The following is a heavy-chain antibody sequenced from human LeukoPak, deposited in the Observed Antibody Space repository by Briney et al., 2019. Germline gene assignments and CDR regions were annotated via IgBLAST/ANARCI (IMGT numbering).Heavy chain of an antibody. CDR1: GYTFTRYG. D-gene: IGHD3-10*01. V-gene: IGHV1-18*01. CDR2: ISTYNGNT. CDR3: ARQGDVRTRRGDDAFDI. J-gene: IGHJ3*02. Sequence: GASVKVSCKSSGYTFTRYGISWVRQAPGQGLEWMGWISTYNGNTNYAQKLQGRVTMTTDTSTSTAYMELRSLRSDDTAVYYCARQGDVRTRRGDDAFDIWGQGTMVTVSS.